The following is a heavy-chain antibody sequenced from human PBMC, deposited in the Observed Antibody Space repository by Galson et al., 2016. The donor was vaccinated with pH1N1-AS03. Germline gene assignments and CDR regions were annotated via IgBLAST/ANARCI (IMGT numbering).Heavy chain of an antibody. J-gene: IGHJ4*02. V-gene: IGHV3-53*01. Sequence: SLRLSCAASGFSFSASWMSWVRQAPGKGLEWVSVIYGGGGTFYADSVKGRFTISRDNSKNTVYPQMNSLRVEDTAVYYCAREPWGSTQGEYWGQGTLVTVSS. CDR1: GFSFSASW. CDR2: IYGGGGT. D-gene: IGHD3-16*01. CDR3: AREPWGSTQGEY.